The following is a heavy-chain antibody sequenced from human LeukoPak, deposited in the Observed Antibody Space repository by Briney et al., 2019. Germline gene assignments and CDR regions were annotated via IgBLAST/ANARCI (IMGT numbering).Heavy chain of an antibody. CDR3: ARHVSTSESENFDY. D-gene: IGHD3-10*02. J-gene: IGHJ4*02. V-gene: IGHV4-4*09. Sequence: NPSETLSLTCTVSGASISSYYWSWIRQPPGKGLEWIGYIYTSGSTNHNPSLKSRVTISVDTSKNQFSLKLSSVTAADTAVYYCARHVSTSESENFDYWGQGTLVTVSS. CDR1: GASISSYY. CDR2: IYTSGST.